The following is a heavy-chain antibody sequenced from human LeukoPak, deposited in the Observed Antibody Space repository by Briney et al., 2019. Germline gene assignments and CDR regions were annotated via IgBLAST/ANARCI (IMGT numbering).Heavy chain of an antibody. V-gene: IGHV3-23*01. J-gene: IGHJ4*02. Sequence: PGGSVRLSCAASGFTFNTYGMAWVRQAPGKGLEWVSAIIDSGDSTYYGDSVKGRFAISRDNSRNTLYLQMSNLRAEDTAIYYCAKGSRRSYPYHFDYWGQGTLVTVSS. CDR3: AKGSRRSYPYHFDY. CDR1: GFTFNTYG. D-gene: IGHD1-26*01. CDR2: IIDSGDST.